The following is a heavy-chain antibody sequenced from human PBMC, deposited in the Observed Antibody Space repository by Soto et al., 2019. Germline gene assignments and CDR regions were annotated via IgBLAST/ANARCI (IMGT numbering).Heavy chain of an antibody. J-gene: IGHJ6*02. CDR2: IDPSDSYT. D-gene: IGHD5-18*01. CDR1: GYSFTSYW. V-gene: IGHV5-10-1*01. CDR3: ATEGGGLWLPREYYYYGMDV. Sequence: PGESLKISCKGSGYSFTSYWISWVRQMPGKGLEWMGRIDPSDSYTNYSPSFQGHVTISADKSISTAYLQWSSLKASDTAMYYCATEGGGLWLPREYYYYGMDVWGQGTTVTVSS.